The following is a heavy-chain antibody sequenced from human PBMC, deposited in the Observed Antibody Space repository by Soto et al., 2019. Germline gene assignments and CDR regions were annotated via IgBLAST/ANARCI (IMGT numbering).Heavy chain of an antibody. CDR1: GFTFSNYP. Sequence: PGGSLRLSCAASGFTFSNYPMNWVRQAPGKGLEWVSAISGSGGTTYYADSVKGRFTMSRDNSKNTLYLQMNSLRADDTAVYYCVKVPLRPYYFHYWGLGTLLTVSS. CDR2: ISGSGGTT. V-gene: IGHV3-23*01. J-gene: IGHJ4*02. CDR3: VKVPLRPYYFHY. D-gene: IGHD2-21*01.